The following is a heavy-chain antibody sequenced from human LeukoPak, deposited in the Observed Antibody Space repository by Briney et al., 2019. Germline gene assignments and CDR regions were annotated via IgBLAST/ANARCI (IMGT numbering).Heavy chain of an antibody. CDR3: ARDFLDSSGYYYADYYYGMDV. V-gene: IGHV6-1*01. D-gene: IGHD3-22*01. Sequence: SQTLSLTCAISGDIVSSNSAAWNWIRQPPSRGLEWLGRTYYRSKWYNDYAVSVKSRITINPDTSKNQFSLQLNSVTPEDTAVYYCARDFLDSSGYYYADYYYGMDVWGQGTTVTVSS. CDR2: TYYRSKWYN. J-gene: IGHJ6*02. CDR1: GDIVSSNSAA.